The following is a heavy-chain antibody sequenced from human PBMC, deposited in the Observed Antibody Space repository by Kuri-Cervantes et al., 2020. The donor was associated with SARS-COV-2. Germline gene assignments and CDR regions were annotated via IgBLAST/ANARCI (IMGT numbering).Heavy chain of an antibody. V-gene: IGHV1-69*13. D-gene: IGHD3-10*01. Sequence: SVKVSCKASGGTFSSYAISWVRQAPGQGLEWMGGIIPIFGTANYAQKFQGRVTITADESTSTAYVELRSLRSEDTAVYYCAYRGLMVRGVSTFDPWGQGTLVTVSS. J-gene: IGHJ5*02. CDR3: AYRGLMVRGVSTFDP. CDR1: GGTFSSYA. CDR2: IIPIFGTA.